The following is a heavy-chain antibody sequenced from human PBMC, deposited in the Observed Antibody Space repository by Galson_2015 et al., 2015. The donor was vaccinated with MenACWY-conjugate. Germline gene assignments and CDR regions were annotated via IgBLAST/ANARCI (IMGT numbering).Heavy chain of an antibody. CDR2: IYPGDSDT. Sequence: QSGAEVKKPGESLKISCKGSGYTFTSNWIGWVRQMPGKGLEWMGIIYPGDSDTRYTPSFQGRVTISADKTINTAYLQWGSLEASDTAMYYCARQGFGSSSLDYWGKGTLVTVSS. V-gene: IGHV5-51*01. CDR1: GYTFTSNW. CDR3: ARQGFGSSSLDY. J-gene: IGHJ4*02. D-gene: IGHD6-6*01.